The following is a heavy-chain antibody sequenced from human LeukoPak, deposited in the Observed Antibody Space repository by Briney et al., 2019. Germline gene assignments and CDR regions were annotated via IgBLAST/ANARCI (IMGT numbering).Heavy chain of an antibody. CDR1: GFTFSSYS. V-gene: IGHV4-34*01. CDR3: ARGSPRPLYCSGDNCPRMNWFDP. J-gene: IGHJ5*02. D-gene: IGHD2-15*01. Sequence: PGGSLRLSCAASGFTFSSYSMNWVRQAPGKGLEWIGEINHGGSTNYNPSLKSRVTMSVDTSKDQFSLKVTSVTAADTAVYYCARGSPRPLYCSGDNCPRMNWFDPWGQGTLVTVSS. CDR2: INHGGST.